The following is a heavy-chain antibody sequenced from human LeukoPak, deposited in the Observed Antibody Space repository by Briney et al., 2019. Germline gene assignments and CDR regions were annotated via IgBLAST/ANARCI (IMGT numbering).Heavy chain of an antibody. D-gene: IGHD3-3*01. CDR3: AKSGFLEWYFDS. CDR1: GGSISSDNSY. Sequence: SQTLSLTCTVSGGSISSDNSYWNWIRQPAGKGLEWIGRIYSTGSTDYNPSLKSRVTMSVDTSKNQFSLNLSSVTAADTAVYYCAKSGFLEWYFDSWGQGTLVTVSS. J-gene: IGHJ4*02. V-gene: IGHV4-61*02. CDR2: IYSTGST.